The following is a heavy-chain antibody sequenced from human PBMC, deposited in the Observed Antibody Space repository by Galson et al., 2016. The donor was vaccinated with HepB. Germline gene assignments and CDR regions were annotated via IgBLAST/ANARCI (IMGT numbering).Heavy chain of an antibody. D-gene: IGHD2-21*01. Sequence: SLRLSCAASGFTFTSYSLNWVRQAPGKGLEWLSYIRPWNSEVFYADSVKGRVTVARDDAKNSLYLQMNSLRAEDTAVYYCARDYSYASDMWGQGTMVTVSS. CDR2: IRPWNSEV. CDR3: ARDYSYASDM. J-gene: IGHJ3*02. CDR1: GFTFTSYS. V-gene: IGHV3-21*05.